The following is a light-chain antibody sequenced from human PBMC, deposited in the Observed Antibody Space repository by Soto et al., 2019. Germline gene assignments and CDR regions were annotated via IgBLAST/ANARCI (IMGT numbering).Light chain of an antibody. J-gene: IGLJ3*02. CDR3: QSYDNSLSGWV. CDR2: GNN. V-gene: IGLV1-40*01. CDR1: SSNIGAPYD. Sequence: QSALTQPPSVSGAPGQRVTISCTGSSSNIGAPYDVHWYQQLPGTAPKLLIYGNNNRPSGVPDRFSGSKSGTSGSLAITGLQAEDEADYYCQSYDNSLSGWVFGGGTKLTVL.